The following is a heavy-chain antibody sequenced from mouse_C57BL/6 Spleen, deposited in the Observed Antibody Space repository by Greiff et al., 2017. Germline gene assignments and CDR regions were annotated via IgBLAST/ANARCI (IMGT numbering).Heavy chain of an antibody. Sequence: DVMLVESEGGLVQPGSSMKLSCTASGFTFSDYYMAWVRQVPEKGLEWVANINYDGSSTYYLDSLKSRFIISRDNAKNILYLQMSSLKSEDTATYYCARVTTTVVADYYAMDYWGQGTSVTVSS. V-gene: IGHV5-16*01. J-gene: IGHJ4*01. CDR1: GFTFSDYY. CDR2: INYDGSST. CDR3: ARVTTTVVADYYAMDY. D-gene: IGHD1-1*01.